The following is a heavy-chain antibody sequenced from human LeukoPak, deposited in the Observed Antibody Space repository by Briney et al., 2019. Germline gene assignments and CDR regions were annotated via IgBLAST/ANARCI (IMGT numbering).Heavy chain of an antibody. CDR2: ISGSGGST. CDR1: GFTFSSYA. D-gene: IGHD2-15*01. V-gene: IGHV3-23*01. Sequence: GGSLRLSCAASGFTFSSYAMSWVRQAPGKGLEWVSAISGSGGSTYYADSVKGRFTISRDNSKNTLYLQMNSLRAEDTAVYYCAKALRGCSGDSCYYFDYWGQGTLVTVSS. J-gene: IGHJ4*02. CDR3: AKALRGCSGDSCYYFDY.